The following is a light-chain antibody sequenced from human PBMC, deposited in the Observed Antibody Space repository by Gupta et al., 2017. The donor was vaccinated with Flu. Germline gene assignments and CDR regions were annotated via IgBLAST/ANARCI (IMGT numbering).Light chain of an antibody. CDR1: SSNVGAGYA. J-gene: IGLJ3*02. V-gene: IGLV1-40*01. Sequence: VTISCTGSSSNVGAGYAIHWYQQLPGTAPKLLIYGNNNRPSGVPDRFAGSKSGTSASLAITGLQTEDEADYYCQSHDSSLSDSVFGGGTKLTVL. CDR3: QSHDSSLSDSV. CDR2: GNN.